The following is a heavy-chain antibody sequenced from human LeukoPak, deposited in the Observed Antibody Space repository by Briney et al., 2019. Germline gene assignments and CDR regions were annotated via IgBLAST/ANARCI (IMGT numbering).Heavy chain of an antibody. CDR2: IYYSGST. Sequence: SETLSLTCVVSGGSISGYYWSWIRQPPGKGLEWIAYIYYSGSTNYNPSLKSRVTISVDTSKNQFSLKLSSVTAADTAVYYCARGAGYSSGWYHYFDYWGQGTLVTVSS. CDR3: ARGAGYSSGWYHYFDY. CDR1: GGSISGYY. D-gene: IGHD6-19*01. V-gene: IGHV4-59*08. J-gene: IGHJ4*02.